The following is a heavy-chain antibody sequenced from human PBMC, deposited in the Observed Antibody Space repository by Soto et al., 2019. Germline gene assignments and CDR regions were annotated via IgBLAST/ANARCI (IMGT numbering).Heavy chain of an antibody. CDR2: ISGSGGST. D-gene: IGHD3-3*01. V-gene: IGHV3-23*01. CDR1: GFTFSSYA. CDR3: AKPPFFGVVNWGNDAFDI. J-gene: IGHJ3*02. Sequence: GGSLRLSCAASGFTFSSYAMSWVRQAPGKGLEWVSAISGSGGSTYYADSVKGRFTISRDNSKNTLYLQMNSLRAEDTAVYYCAKPPFFGVVNWGNDAFDIWGQGTMVTVSS.